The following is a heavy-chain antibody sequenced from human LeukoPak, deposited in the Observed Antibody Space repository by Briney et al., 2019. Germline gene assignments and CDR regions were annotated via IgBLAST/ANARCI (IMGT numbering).Heavy chain of an antibody. V-gene: IGHV1-2*02. J-gene: IGHJ4*02. D-gene: IGHD2-2*01. CDR2: INPNSGGT. CDR1: GYTFTGYY. CDR3: ARGGYCSSTSCYAYSSSVDY. Sequence: ASVKVSCKASGYTFTGYYMHWVRQAPGQGLEWMGWINPNSGGTNYAQKFQGRVTMTRDTSISTAYMELSRLRSDDTAVYYCARGGYCSSTSCYAYSSSVDYWGQGTLVTVSS.